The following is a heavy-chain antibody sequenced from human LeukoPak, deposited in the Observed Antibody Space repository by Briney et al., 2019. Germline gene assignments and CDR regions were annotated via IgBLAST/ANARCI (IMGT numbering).Heavy chain of an antibody. Sequence: PSETLSLTCTVSGDSISSGDYYWSWIRQPAGKGLEWIGRISSSGSTNYNPSLKSRVTISVDTSKNQFSLKLSSVTAADTAVYYCARETKTAAADYYYFYYYMDVWGKGTTVTISS. V-gene: IGHV4-61*02. CDR2: ISSSGST. D-gene: IGHD6-13*01. J-gene: IGHJ6*03. CDR1: GDSISSGDYY. CDR3: ARETKTAAADYYYFYYYMDV.